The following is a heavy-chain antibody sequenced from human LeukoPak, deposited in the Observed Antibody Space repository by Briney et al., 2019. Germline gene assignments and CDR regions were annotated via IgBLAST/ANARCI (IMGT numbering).Heavy chain of an antibody. J-gene: IGHJ6*03. CDR2: MNPNSGNT. CDR1: GYTFTSYD. V-gene: IGHV1-8*03. D-gene: IGHD3-3*01. CDR3: ARGPQSPVLRFLEWSLYNYYYMDV. Sequence: ASVKVSCKASGYTFTSYDINWVRQATGQGLEWMGWMNPNSGNTGYAQKFQGRVTITRNTSISTAYVELSSLRSEDTAVYYCARGPQSPVLRFLEWSLYNYYYMDVWGKGTTVTVSS.